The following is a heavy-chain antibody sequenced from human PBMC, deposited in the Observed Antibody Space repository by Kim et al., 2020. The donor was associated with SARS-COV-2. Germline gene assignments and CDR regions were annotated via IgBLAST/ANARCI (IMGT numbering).Heavy chain of an antibody. Sequence: SETLSLTCTVSGGSISSSSYYWGWIRQPPGKGLEWIGSIYYSGSTYYNPSLKSRVTISVDTSKNQFSLKLSSVTAADTAVYYCARAQGYYDSSGYYRIDAFDIWGQGTMVTVSS. J-gene: IGHJ3*02. CDR1: GGSISSSSYY. V-gene: IGHV4-39*07. CDR3: ARAQGYYDSSGYYRIDAFDI. D-gene: IGHD3-22*01. CDR2: IYYSGST.